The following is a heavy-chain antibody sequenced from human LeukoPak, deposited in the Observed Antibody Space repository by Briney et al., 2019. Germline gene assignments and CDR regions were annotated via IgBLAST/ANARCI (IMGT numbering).Heavy chain of an antibody. J-gene: IGHJ4*02. V-gene: IGHV3-23*01. D-gene: IGHD6-6*01. CDR2: ISDGGSDT. CDR1: GFTLNTYA. Sequence: GGSLRLSCAASGFTLNTYAVSWVRQAPGKGLEWVSAISDGGSDTYYADSVKGRFTISKDNSKNMLFLQMNSLMDDDTAVYYCAKRVPYSSSSVYFDSWGQGTLVTVSS. CDR3: AKRVPYSSSSVYFDS.